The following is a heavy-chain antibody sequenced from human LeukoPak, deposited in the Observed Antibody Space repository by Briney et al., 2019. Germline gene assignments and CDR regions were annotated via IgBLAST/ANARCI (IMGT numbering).Heavy chain of an antibody. CDR2: IYYSGST. V-gene: IGHV4-59*08. CDR1: GGSTSGFY. CDR3: ASRRKNQKKSSSWYGDAFDI. D-gene: IGHD6-13*01. J-gene: IGHJ3*02. Sequence: SETLSLTCSVSGGSTSGFYWSWIRQPPGKGLEWIGYIYYSGSTNYNPSLKSRVTISVDTSKNQFSLKLSSVTAADTAVYYCASRRKNQKKSSSWYGDAFDIWGQGTMVTVSS.